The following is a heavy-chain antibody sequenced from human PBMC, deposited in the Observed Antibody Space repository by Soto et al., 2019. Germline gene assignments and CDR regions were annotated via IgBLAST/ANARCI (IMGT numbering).Heavy chain of an antibody. J-gene: IGHJ4*02. CDR1: GGSINNNY. Sequence: QVQLQESGPGLVKPSETLSLTCTVSGGSINNNYWSWIRQSPGKGLEYIGYIYYSGSTNYNPSLKSRVTISLDTSNNQFSLKLSSVTAADTAVYYCAGQAMLRGGDFDYWGQGTLVTVSS. CDR3: AGQAMLRGGDFDY. CDR2: IYYSGST. V-gene: IGHV4-59*08. D-gene: IGHD3-10*01.